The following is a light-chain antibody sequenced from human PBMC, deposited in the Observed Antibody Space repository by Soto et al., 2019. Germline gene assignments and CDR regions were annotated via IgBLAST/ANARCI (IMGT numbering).Light chain of an antibody. Sequence: QPVLTQPPSASGSPGQSVTISCTGTSSDVGAYNYVSWYQQYPGKAPKLMIYEVTKRPSGVPDRFSGSKSGNTASLTVSGLQAEDEADYYCTSYVGNDIWVFGGGTKVTVL. CDR1: SSDVGAYNY. J-gene: IGLJ3*02. CDR2: EVT. V-gene: IGLV2-8*01. CDR3: TSYVGNDIWV.